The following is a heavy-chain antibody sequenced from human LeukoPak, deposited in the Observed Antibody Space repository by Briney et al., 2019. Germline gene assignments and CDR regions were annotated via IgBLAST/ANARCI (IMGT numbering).Heavy chain of an antibody. CDR3: TGNYYGSGSYADFDY. Sequence: PGGSLRLSCAASGFTFSGPALHWVRQASGKGLEWVGRIRSAANGYATAYAASVKGRFTISRDDSKNTAYLQMDSLKTEDTAVYYCTGNYYGSGSYADFDYWGQGTLVTASS. D-gene: IGHD3-10*01. CDR2: IRSAANGYAT. CDR1: GFTFSGPA. V-gene: IGHV3-73*01. J-gene: IGHJ4*02.